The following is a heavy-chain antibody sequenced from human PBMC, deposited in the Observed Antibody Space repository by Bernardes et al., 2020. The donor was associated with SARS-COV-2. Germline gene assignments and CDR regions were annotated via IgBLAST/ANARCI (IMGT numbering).Heavy chain of an antibody. V-gene: IGHV4-39*01. Sequence: SETLSLTCTVSGGSISTSTYYWGWIRQSPGMGLVWIGTIYYTGSIYYNPSLKSRVTISVDTSKNQFSLRLTSVTAADTSVYYCASAPPGEEAGMGLFDYWGEGAQVTVSS. CDR1: GGSISTSTYY. CDR2: IYYTGSI. D-gene: IGHD6-19*01. J-gene: IGHJ4*02. CDR3: ASAPPGEEAGMGLFDY.